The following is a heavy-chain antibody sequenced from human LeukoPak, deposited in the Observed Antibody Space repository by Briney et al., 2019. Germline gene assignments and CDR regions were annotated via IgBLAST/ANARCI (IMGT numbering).Heavy chain of an antibody. CDR2: IYYSGST. D-gene: IGHD3-10*01. CDR3: ARGGWGVIAPIDY. J-gene: IGHJ4*02. V-gene: IGHV4-59*01. CDR1: GGSISSYY. Sequence: SETLSLTCTVSGGSISSYYWSWIRQPPGKGLEWIGYIYYSGSTNYNPSLKSRVTISVDTSKNQFSLKLSSVTAADTAVYYCARGGWGVIAPIDYWGQGTLVTVSS.